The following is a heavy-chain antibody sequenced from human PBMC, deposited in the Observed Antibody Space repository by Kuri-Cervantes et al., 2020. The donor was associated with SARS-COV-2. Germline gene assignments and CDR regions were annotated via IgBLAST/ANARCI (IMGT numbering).Heavy chain of an antibody. D-gene: IGHD1-1*01. CDR2: ISAYNGNT. CDR3: ARMNWTDVLSPSPEGYYGMDV. CDR1: GDTFTTHG. V-gene: IGHV1-18*01. J-gene: IGHJ6*02. Sequence: ASVKVSCKASGDTFTTHGSSWVRQAPGQGLEWMGWISAYNGNTNYAQKLQGRVTMTTDTSTSAAYMELRSLRSDDTAVYYCARMNWTDVLSPSPEGYYGMDVWGQGTTVTVSS.